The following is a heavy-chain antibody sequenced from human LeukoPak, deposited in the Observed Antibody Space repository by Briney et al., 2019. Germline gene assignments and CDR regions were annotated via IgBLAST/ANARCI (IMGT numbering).Heavy chain of an antibody. CDR2: IDYTGYT. J-gene: IGHJ4*02. CDR1: GVSMSSYF. CDR3: ARDRSLSSGKYYFDS. V-gene: IGHV4-59*01. D-gene: IGHD6-25*01. Sequence: SETLSLTCTVSGVSMSSYFWSWIRQPPGKGLEWIGYIDYTGYTNYNPSLKSRVTISLDTSKNQFSLKLSSVTAADTAVYYCARDRSLSSGKYYFDSWGQGTLVTVSS.